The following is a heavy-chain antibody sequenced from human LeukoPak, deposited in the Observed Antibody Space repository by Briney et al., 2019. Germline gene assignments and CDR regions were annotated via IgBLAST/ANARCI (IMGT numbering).Heavy chain of an antibody. V-gene: IGHV3-9*01. Sequence: HTGGSLRLSCAASGLTFDDYAMHWVRQAPGKGLEWVSGISWNSGSIGYADSVKGRFTISRDNAKNSLYLQMNSLRAEDTALYYCAKEGERGYDYCFDYWGQGTLVTVSS. CDR1: GLTFDDYA. D-gene: IGHD5-12*01. CDR3: AKEGERGYDYCFDY. J-gene: IGHJ4*02. CDR2: ISWNSGSI.